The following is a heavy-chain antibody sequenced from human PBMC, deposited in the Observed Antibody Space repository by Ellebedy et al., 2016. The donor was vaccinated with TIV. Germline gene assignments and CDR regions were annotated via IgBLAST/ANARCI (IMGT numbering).Heavy chain of an antibody. V-gene: IGHV3-30-3*01. CDR2: ISYNGNNK. CDR1: GFTFSNYA. Sequence: GESLKISXAGSGFTFSNYAIHWVRQAPGKGLEWVAIISYNGNNKYYADSVKGRFTISRDNSKKTLYLQMNSLRPEDTAVYYCARDAALTTGYYFDYWGQGALVTVSS. CDR3: ARDAALTTGYYFDY. D-gene: IGHD1-14*01. J-gene: IGHJ4*02.